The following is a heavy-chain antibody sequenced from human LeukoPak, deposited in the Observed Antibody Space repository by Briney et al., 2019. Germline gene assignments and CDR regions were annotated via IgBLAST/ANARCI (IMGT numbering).Heavy chain of an antibody. V-gene: IGHV3-7*01. D-gene: IGHD6-13*01. Sequence: GGSLRLSCAASGFTFSSYHMNWVRQAPGKGLEWVANINQDGSEKYYVDSVKGRFTISRDNAKNSLYLQMNSLRAEDTAVYYCARDGAAAGIYFDQWGQGTLVTVSS. CDR1: GFTFSSYH. J-gene: IGHJ4*02. CDR2: INQDGSEK. CDR3: ARDGAAAGIYFDQ.